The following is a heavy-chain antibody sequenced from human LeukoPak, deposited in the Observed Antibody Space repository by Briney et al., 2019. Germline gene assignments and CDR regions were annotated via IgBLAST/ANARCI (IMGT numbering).Heavy chain of an antibody. CDR1: GGSISSYY. J-gene: IGHJ5*02. CDR3: ARDQGAVAGIDP. D-gene: IGHD6-19*01. CDR2: IFYSGST. Sequence: SETLSLTCTVSGGSISSYYWSWIRQPPGKGLEWIGYIFYSGSTNYSPSLRSRVTISLDTSTNQFSLKLSSVTAADTAVYYCARDQGAVAGIDPWGQGTLVTVSS. V-gene: IGHV4-59*12.